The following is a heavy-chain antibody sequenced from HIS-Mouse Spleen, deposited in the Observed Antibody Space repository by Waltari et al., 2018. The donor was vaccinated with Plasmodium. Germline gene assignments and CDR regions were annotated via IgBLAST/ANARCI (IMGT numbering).Heavy chain of an antibody. CDR1: GFTFSSYG. V-gene: IGHV3-30*18. Sequence: QVQLVESGGGVVQPGRSLRLSCAASGFTFSSYGMDWVRQAPGQGLEWVSVISNDGSNKYYADSVKGRFTISRDNSKNTLYLQMNSLRAEDTAVYYCAKDRRSSSWYVDYWGQGTLVTVSS. CDR3: AKDRRSSSWYVDY. J-gene: IGHJ4*02. CDR2: ISNDGSNK. D-gene: IGHD6-13*01.